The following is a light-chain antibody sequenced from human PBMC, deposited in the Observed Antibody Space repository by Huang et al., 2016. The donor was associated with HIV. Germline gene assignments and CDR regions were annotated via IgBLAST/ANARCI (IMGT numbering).Light chain of an antibody. CDR2: DAS. CDR1: QDISNY. V-gene: IGKV1-33*01. Sequence: DIQMTQSPSSLSASVGDRVTITCQASQDISNYLNWYQLKPGKAPKLLIYDASKLESGVASRFTGGGSGTDFTFTITSLQPEDIATYYCHQHDNLPHTFGQGTKLDIK. CDR3: HQHDNLPHT. J-gene: IGKJ2*01.